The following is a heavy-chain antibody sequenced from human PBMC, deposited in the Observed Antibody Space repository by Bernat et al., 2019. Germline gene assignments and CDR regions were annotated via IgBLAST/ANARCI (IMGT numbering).Heavy chain of an antibody. V-gene: IGHV3-33*01. J-gene: IGHJ4*02. Sequence: QVQLVESGGGVVQPGRSLRLSCAASGFTFNTYGMYWVRQAPGKGLEWVALIWYDGSNKYYADSVKGRFTISRDNSKNTLYLQMNSLRAEDTAVYYCARGGGATVTAYVGYWGQGTLVTVSS. CDR1: GFTFNTYG. CDR3: ARGGGATVTAYVGY. CDR2: IWYDGSNK. D-gene: IGHD2-21*02.